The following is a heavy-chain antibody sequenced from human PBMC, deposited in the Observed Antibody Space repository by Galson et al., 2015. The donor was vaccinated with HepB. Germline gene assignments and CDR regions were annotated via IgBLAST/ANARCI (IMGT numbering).Heavy chain of an antibody. CDR1: GFTFSGYH. V-gene: IGHV3-48*02. D-gene: IGHD2-8*01. CDR3: ARDRERILYYGFDP. J-gene: IGHJ5*02. CDR2: ISSGSNTR. Sequence: SLRLSCAGSGFTFSGYHMNWARQAPGKGLEWVSYISSGSNTRYYADSVKGRFSISRDNAKNSLYLQMNSLRDEDTAVYYCARDRERILYYGFDPWGQGTLVTVSS.